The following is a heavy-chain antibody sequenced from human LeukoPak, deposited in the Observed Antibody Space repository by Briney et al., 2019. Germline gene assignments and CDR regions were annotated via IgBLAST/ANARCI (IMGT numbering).Heavy chain of an antibody. CDR3: ARSTHGEYYYDSSGLFDI. D-gene: IGHD3-22*01. V-gene: IGHV4-39*07. CDR1: GGSISSSSYY. J-gene: IGHJ3*02. CDR2: MYYSGST. Sequence: PSETLSLTCSVSGGSISSSSYYWGWIRQPPGKGLEWIGNMYYSGSTYYNPSLKSRVTISVDTSKNQFSLKLSSVTAADTAVYYCARSTHGEYYYDSSGLFDIWGQGTMVTVSS.